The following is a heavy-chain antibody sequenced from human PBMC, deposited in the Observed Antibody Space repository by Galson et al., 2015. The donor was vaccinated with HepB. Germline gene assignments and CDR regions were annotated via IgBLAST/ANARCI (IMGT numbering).Heavy chain of an antibody. J-gene: IGHJ4*02. CDR3: ARWASFPGFIDY. V-gene: IGHV3-30-3*01. CDR1: GFTFSSYA. CDR2: ISYDGSNK. D-gene: IGHD3-16*01. Sequence: SLRLSCAASGFTFSSYAMSWVRQAPGKGLEWVAVISYDGSNKYYADSVKGRFTISRDNSKNTLYLQMNSLRAEDTAVYYCARWASFPGFIDYWGQGTLVTVSS.